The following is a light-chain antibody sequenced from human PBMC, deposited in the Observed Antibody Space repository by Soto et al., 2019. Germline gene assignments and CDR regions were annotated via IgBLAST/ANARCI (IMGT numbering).Light chain of an antibody. CDR2: DVS. CDR1: QSVNSNY. CDR3: QQYGSSPLT. V-gene: IGKV3D-20*01. Sequence: EIVLTQSPATLSLSPGERATLSCGASQSVNSNYLAWYQQKPGLAPRLLMYDVSNRATGIPDRFSGSGSGADFTLTISRLEPEDFAVYYCQQYGSSPLTLGGGTKVDIK. J-gene: IGKJ4*01.